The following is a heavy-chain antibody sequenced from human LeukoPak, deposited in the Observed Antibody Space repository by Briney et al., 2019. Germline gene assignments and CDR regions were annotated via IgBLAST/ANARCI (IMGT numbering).Heavy chain of an antibody. Sequence: GGSLRLSCAASGLTFRSYAIYWVRQAPGKGLEWVSGISGSGGDTYFAGSVKGRFTISRDNSKNTVFLLMDSLRAEDTAVYYCAKTTAGYSSGRYPGWPVDYWGQGTLVTVSS. V-gene: IGHV3-23*01. D-gene: IGHD6-19*01. CDR1: GLTFRSYA. CDR3: AKTTAGYSSGRYPGWPVDY. J-gene: IGHJ4*02. CDR2: ISGSGGDT.